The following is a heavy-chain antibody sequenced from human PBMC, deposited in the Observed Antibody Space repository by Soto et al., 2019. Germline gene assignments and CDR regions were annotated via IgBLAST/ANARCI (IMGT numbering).Heavy chain of an antibody. Sequence: QVQLVESGGGMVQPGRSLRLSCAASGFIFSSYGMHWVRQAPGKGLEWVAIIWSDGIKQYYADSVRGRFTISRDNSKNTLAVQMNSLRVEDTAVYYCAREPRVAADGAPDYWGPGTLVTVSS. CDR2: IWSDGIKQ. V-gene: IGHV3-33*01. J-gene: IGHJ4*02. CDR1: GFIFSSYG. D-gene: IGHD6-13*01. CDR3: AREPRVAADGAPDY.